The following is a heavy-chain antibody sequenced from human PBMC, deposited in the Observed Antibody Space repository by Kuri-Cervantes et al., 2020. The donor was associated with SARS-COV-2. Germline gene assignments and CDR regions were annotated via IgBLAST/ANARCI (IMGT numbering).Heavy chain of an antibody. CDR3: ARDAGQWLGDNWFDP. D-gene: IGHD6-19*01. J-gene: IGHJ5*02. Sequence: SVKVSCKASGGTFSSYAISWVRQAPGQGLEWMGRIIPILGTANYAQKFQGRVTITADKSTSTAYMELSSLRSDDTAVYYCARDAGQWLGDNWFDPWGQGTLVTVSS. CDR1: GGTFSSYA. CDR2: IIPILGTA. V-gene: IGHV1-69*04.